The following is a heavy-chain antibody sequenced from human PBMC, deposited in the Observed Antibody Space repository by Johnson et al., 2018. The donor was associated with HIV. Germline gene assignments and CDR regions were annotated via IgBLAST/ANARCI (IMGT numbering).Heavy chain of an antibody. CDR1: GFTVSSNY. D-gene: IGHD3-22*01. J-gene: IGHJ3*02. CDR2: ISGTGDIT. Sequence: VQLVESGGGLIQPGGSLRLSCAASGFTVSSNYMSWVRQAPGKGLEWVSVISGTGDITYYADSVKGRFTISRDNAKNSLYLQMNSLRAEDTALYYCVRGRVVDLRGGAFDIWGQGTMVTVSS. CDR3: VRGRVVDLRGGAFDI. V-gene: IGHV3-66*03.